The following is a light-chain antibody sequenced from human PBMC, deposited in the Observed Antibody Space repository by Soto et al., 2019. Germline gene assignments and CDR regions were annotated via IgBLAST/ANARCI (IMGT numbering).Light chain of an antibody. CDR3: SSYAGTNNYV. Sequence: QSALTQPPSASGSPGQSVTLSCTGTSSDVGGYDYVSWHQQHPGKAPQVIIYGVNKRPSGVPDCFSGSKSGNTASLTVSGPQAEDEADYYCSSYAGTNNYVFGIGTQLTVL. V-gene: IGLV2-8*01. CDR2: GVN. J-gene: IGLJ7*01. CDR1: SSDVGGYDY.